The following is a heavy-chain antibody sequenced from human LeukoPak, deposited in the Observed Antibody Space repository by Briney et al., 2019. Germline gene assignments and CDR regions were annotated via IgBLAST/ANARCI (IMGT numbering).Heavy chain of an antibody. CDR1: GFTFSSYG. D-gene: IGHD5-18*01. CDR2: IRYDGSNK. CDR3: AKGGIQPFDY. J-gene: IGHJ4*02. Sequence: GGSLRLSCAASGFTFSSYGIHWVRQAPGKGLEWVAFIRYDGSNKYYADSVKGRFTISRDNSKNTLYLQMNSLRAEDTAVYYCAKGGIQPFDYWGQGTLVTVSS. V-gene: IGHV3-30*02.